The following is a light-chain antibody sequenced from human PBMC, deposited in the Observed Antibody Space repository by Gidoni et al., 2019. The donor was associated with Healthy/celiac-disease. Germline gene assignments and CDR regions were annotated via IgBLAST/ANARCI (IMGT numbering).Light chain of an antibody. CDR2: AAS. J-gene: IGKJ4*01. CDR3: QQSYSTPLT. V-gene: IGKV1-39*01. CDR1: QSISSY. Sequence: DLHITQSPSSLSASVGDRFTITCRASQSISSYLNWYQQKPGKAPKLLIYAASSLQSGVPSRFSGSGSGTDFTLTISSLQPEDFATYYCQQSYSTPLTFGGGTKVEIK.